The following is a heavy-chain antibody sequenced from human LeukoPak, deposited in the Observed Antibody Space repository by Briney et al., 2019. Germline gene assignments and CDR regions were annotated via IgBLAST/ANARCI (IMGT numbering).Heavy chain of an antibody. V-gene: IGHV3-23*01. CDR2: ISGSCDST. CDR3: ARDTYYSGSYIWFDP. Sequence: PGESLRLSCAASGFTFDTYAMSWVRQAPGKGLEGVTDISGSCDSTEDADYVKGRFTISRDNSTNTLSLKMNNLRAEDTATYYCARDTYYSGSYIWFDPRGQGTLVTVSS. J-gene: IGHJ5*02. CDR1: GFTFDTYA. D-gene: IGHD1-26*01.